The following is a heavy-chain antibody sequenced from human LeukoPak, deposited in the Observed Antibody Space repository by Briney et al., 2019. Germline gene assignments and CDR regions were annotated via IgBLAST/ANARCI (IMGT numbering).Heavy chain of an antibody. V-gene: IGHV3-53*01. J-gene: IGHJ4*02. Sequence: PGGSLRLSCAASGFTVSRNYMTWVRQAPGKGLEWVSVIYSGGATYYADSVKGRFTISRDNSKNTLYLQMNRLRAEDTAVYYCARTSGYPYNFDNWGQGTLVTVSS. CDR2: IYSGGAT. D-gene: IGHD3-22*01. CDR3: ARTSGYPYNFDN. CDR1: GFTVSRNY.